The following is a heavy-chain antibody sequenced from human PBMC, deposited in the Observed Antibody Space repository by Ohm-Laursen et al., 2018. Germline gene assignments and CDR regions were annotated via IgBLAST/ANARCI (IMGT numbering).Heavy chain of an antibody. CDR3: ARDQSSVSRYMDY. J-gene: IGHJ4*02. V-gene: IGHV3-9*01. CDR1: GFRFDDYG. D-gene: IGHD6-13*01. CDR2: ISWNSGSI. Sequence: SLRLSCSASGFRFDDYGMHWVRQAPGKGLEWVSGISWNSGSIGYADSVKGRFTISRDNAKNSLYLQMNSLRVEDTALYYCARDQSSVSRYMDYWGQGTLVTVSS.